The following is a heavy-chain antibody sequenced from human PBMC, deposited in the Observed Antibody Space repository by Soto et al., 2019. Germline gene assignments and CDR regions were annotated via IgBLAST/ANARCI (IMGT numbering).Heavy chain of an antibody. D-gene: IGHD6-13*01. CDR2: IWYDGSNK. Sequence: GGSLRLSCAASGFTFSSYGMHWVRQAPGKGLEWVAVIWYDGSNKYYADSVKGRFTISRDNSKNTLYLQMNSLRAEDTAVYYCARHISNFRYYYYAMDVWGQGTTVTAP. CDR3: ARHISNFRYYYYAMDV. V-gene: IGHV3-33*01. CDR1: GFTFSSYG. J-gene: IGHJ6*02.